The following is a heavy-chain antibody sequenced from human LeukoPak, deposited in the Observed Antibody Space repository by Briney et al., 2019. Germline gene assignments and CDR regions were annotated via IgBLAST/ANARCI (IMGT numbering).Heavy chain of an antibody. J-gene: IGHJ4*02. Sequence: GGSLRLSRVLSRITSSSNWMNWVRQAAGSGLEWVANINQDGSAKFYVDSVRGRFTISRDNARNSVYLQMDSLRAEDTALYYCMPGGSDSDYWGQGTLVTVSS. CDR1: RITSSSNW. CDR2: INQDGSAK. CDR3: MPGGSDSDY. D-gene: IGHD3-16*01. V-gene: IGHV3-7*01.